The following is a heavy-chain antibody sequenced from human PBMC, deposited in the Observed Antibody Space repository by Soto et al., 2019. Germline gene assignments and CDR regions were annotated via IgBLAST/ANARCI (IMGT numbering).Heavy chain of an antibody. CDR3: STLRADGSGDSCYSYYFDY. D-gene: IGHD2-15*01. J-gene: IGHJ4*02. CDR1: GYSFTSYW. V-gene: IGHV5-51*01. CDR2: IYPDDSDT. Sequence: EVQLVQSGAEVKKSGEPLKISCKGSGYSFTSYWIGWVRQMSGKGLEWMAIIYPDDSDTRYSPSFQGQVTVSADKSISTVYLQWTSLKASDTAMYDCSTLRADGSGDSCYSYYFDYWGQGTLVAVSA.